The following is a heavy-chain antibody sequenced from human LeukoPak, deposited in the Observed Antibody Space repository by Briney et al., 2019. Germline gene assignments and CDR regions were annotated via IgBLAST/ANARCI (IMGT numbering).Heavy chain of an antibody. V-gene: IGHV1-24*01. CDR2: FDPEDGET. J-gene: IGHJ3*02. CDR3: ATDFDCSSTSCYSNAFDI. D-gene: IGHD2-2*01. Sequence: ASVKASCKVSGYTLIELSMHWVRQAPGKGLEWMGGFDPEDGETIYAQKFQGRVTMTEDTSTDTAYMELSSLRSEDTAVYYCATDFDCSSTSCYSNAFDIWGQGTMVTVSS. CDR1: GYTLIELS.